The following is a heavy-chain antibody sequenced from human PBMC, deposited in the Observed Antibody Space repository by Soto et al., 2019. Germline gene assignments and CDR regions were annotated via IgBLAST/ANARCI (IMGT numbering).Heavy chain of an antibody. CDR3: AKDEVIAILYYYYMDV. D-gene: IGHD2-21*01. V-gene: IGHV3-23*01. J-gene: IGHJ6*03. CDR2: ISGSGGST. CDR1: GFTFSSYA. Sequence: PGGSLRLSCAAFGFTFSSYAMSRVRQAPGKGLEWVSAISGSGGSTYYADSVKGRFTISRDNSKNTLYLQMNSLRAEDTAVYYCAKDEVIAILYYYYMDVWGKGTTVTVSS.